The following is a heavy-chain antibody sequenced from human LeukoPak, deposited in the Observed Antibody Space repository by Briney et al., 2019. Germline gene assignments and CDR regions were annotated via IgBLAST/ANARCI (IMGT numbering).Heavy chain of an antibody. V-gene: IGHV4-38-2*01. J-gene: IGHJ4*02. CDR3: PSATIFGVGARPSQPYIFDY. CDR1: GYSIRSGYY. D-gene: IGHD3-3*01. CDR2: IYHSGSA. Sequence: SETLSLTCAVSGYSIRSGYYWGWIRQPPGTGLEWIGTIYHSGSAYYNPSLKSRVTTSVDTFNNQFSLKLGSVTAADTALHYGPSATIFGVGARPSQPYIFDYWGQGTLVTFSS.